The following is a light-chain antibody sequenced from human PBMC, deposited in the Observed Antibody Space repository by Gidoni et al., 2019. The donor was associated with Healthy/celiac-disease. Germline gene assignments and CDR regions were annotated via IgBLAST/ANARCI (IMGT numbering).Light chain of an antibody. CDR3: QQYNNWPSYT. CDR1: QSVSSN. V-gene: IGKV3-15*01. J-gene: IGKJ2*01. Sequence: EIVMKQSPATLSVSPGERATVSCRASQSVSSNFAWYQQKPGQAPSLLIYGDSTRATGIPARFSGSGSWTAFTLTISSLQSEDFAVYYCQQYNNWPSYTFGQGTKLEIK. CDR2: GDS.